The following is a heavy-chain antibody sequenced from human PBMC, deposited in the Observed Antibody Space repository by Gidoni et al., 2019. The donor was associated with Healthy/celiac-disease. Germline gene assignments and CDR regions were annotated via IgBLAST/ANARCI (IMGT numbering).Heavy chain of an antibody. D-gene: IGHD3-16*01. CDR3: ARLGRGETKHAFDI. CDR2: ISSNGGST. Sequence: EVQLVESGEGLVQPGGSLRLSCAASGFTLRSYVMHWVRPAPGKGLEYVSAISSNGGSTYYADSVKGRFTISRDKSKNTLYLQMGSLRAEDMAVYYCARLGRGETKHAFDIWGQGTMVTVSS. V-gene: IGHV3-64*02. J-gene: IGHJ3*02. CDR1: GFTLRSYV.